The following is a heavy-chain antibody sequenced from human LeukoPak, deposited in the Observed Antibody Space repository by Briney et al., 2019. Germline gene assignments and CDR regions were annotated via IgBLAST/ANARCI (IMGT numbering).Heavy chain of an antibody. J-gene: IGHJ4*02. V-gene: IGHV4-34*01. CDR2: INHSGST. CDR3: ARPSLPYYYDSSGYSY. CDR1: GGSFSGYY. Sequence: SETLSLTCAVYGGSFSGYYWSWIRQPPGKGLEWIGEINHSGSTNYNPSLKSRVTISVDTSKNQFSLKLSSVTAADTAVYYCARPSLPYYYDSSGYSYWGQGTLVTVSS. D-gene: IGHD3-22*01.